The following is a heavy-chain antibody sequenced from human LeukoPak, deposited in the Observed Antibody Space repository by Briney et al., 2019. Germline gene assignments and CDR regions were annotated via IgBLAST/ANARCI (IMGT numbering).Heavy chain of an antibody. V-gene: IGHV2-70*01. Sequence: SGPALVKPTQTLTLTCTFSGFSLSTSGMCGSWIRQPPGKALEWLSLIDWDDDKYYNTSLKTRLTISKDSAKNQVDLTMTNMDPVDTATYYCARSTLGYCSGGSFDYWGQGTLVTVS. CDR2: IDWDDDK. CDR3: ARSTLGYCSGGSFDY. D-gene: IGHD2-15*01. J-gene: IGHJ4*02. CDR1: GFSLSTSGMC.